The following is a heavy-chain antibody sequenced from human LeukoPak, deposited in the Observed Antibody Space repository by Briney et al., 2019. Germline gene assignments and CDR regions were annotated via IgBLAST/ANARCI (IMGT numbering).Heavy chain of an antibody. CDR3: ARLYSSGYYYVEWFDP. CDR1: GGSISSYY. Sequence: SETLSLTCTVSGGSISSYYWSWIRQPPGKGLEWIGYIYYSGSTNYNPSLKSRLTISVNTSKNQFSLKLSSVTAADTAVYYCARLYSSGYYYVEWFDPWGQGTLVTVSS. D-gene: IGHD3-22*01. J-gene: IGHJ5*02. CDR2: IYYSGST. V-gene: IGHV4-59*08.